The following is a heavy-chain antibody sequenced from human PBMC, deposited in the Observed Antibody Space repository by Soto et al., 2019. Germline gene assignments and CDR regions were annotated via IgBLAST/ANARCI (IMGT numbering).Heavy chain of an antibody. CDR1: GGTFSTYA. CDR3: ARSIVVVTALDY. J-gene: IGHJ4*02. Sequence: SVKVSCKASGGTFSTYALSWVRLAPGRGLEWMGGIIPIFGTSNSAQKFQGRVTITRDTSASTAYMELSSLRSEDTAVYCCARSIVVVTALDYWGQGTLVTVSS. V-gene: IGHV1-69*05. D-gene: IGHD2-21*02. CDR2: IIPIFGTS.